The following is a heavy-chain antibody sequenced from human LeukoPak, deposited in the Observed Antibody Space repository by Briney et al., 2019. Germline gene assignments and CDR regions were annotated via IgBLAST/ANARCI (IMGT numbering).Heavy chain of an antibody. CDR1: GFTFATYA. D-gene: IGHD1-7*01. J-gene: IGHJ4*02. CDR2: ISASGGTT. CDR3: TTKDWDYRGN. V-gene: IGHV3-23*01. Sequence: GGSLRLSCAASGFTFATYAMSWVRQAPGKGLEWVSGISASGGTTYYADSVKGRFTISRDNSKNTLSLHMNSLRVEDTAVYYCTTKDWDYRGNWGQGTLVTVSS.